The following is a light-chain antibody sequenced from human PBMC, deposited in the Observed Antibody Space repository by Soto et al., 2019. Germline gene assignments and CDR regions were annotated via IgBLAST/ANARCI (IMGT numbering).Light chain of an antibody. J-gene: IGLJ1*01. CDR3: AAWDDTLGGFYV. Sequence: QSVLTQPPSVSEAPGLGVTISCSGSNSNIGSNYVYWYQQLPGAAPKLLIYSTNQRSSGVHGRFSAFKSGTSASLAISALRPEDEADYYCAAWDDTLGGFYVFGTGTQLTVL. CDR1: NSNIGSNY. V-gene: IGLV1-47*02. CDR2: STN.